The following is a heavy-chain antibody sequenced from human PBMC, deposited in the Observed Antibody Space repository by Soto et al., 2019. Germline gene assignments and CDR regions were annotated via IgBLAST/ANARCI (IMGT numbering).Heavy chain of an antibody. V-gene: IGHV3-30*18. CDR3: AKDRYCSGGSCYFDY. CDR2: ISYDGSNK. CDR1: GFTFSSYG. Sequence: VQLVESGGGVVQPGRSLRLSCAASGFTFSSYGMHWVRQAPGKGLEWVAVISYDGSNKYYADSVKGRFTISRDNSKNTLYLQMNSLRAEDTAVYYCAKDRYCSGGSCYFDYWGQGTLVTVSS. D-gene: IGHD2-15*01. J-gene: IGHJ4*02.